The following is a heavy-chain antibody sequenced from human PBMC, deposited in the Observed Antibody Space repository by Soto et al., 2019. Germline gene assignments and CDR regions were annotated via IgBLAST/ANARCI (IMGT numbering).Heavy chain of an antibody. CDR1: GYTFTSDG. V-gene: IGHV1-18*04. J-gene: IGHJ6*02. CDR2: FSGYNGNT. CDR3: ARDAHCGGAPGCRAMDV. Sequence: QVQLVQSGAEVKKPGASVKVSCKASGYTFTSDGVSWVRQAPGQGLELMGWFSGYNGNTNYAQWFRDRVTLATDTSTSTAYMELRSLRSDDSAVYYCARDAHCGGAPGCRAMDVWGQGTTITVSS. D-gene: IGHD2-21*01.